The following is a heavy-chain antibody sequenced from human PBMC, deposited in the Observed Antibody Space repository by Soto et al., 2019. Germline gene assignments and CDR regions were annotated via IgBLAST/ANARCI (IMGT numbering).Heavy chain of an antibody. CDR1: GFTFSSYG. J-gene: IGHJ6*02. CDR3: AKGGVSDSSSSRGYYYYGMDV. CDR2: ISYDGSNK. V-gene: IGHV3-30*18. D-gene: IGHD6-6*01. Sequence: QVQLVESGGGVVQPGRSLRLSCAASGFTFSSYGMLWVRQAPGKGLEWVAVISYDGSNKYYADSVKGRFTISRDNSKNTLYLQMNSLRAEDTAVYYCAKGGVSDSSSSRGYYYYGMDVWGQGTTVTVSS.